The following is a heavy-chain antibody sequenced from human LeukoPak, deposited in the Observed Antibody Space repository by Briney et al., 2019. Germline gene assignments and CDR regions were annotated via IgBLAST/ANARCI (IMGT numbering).Heavy chain of an antibody. CDR2: ISGSADNT. D-gene: IGHD1-26*01. J-gene: IGHJ4*02. CDR1: GFTFSSYA. Sequence: GGSLTLSCAASGFTFSSYAMSWVRQAPGKGLEWVSGISGSADNTYYADSVKGRFTISRDNSKKTLYLQMNSLRAEDTAVYYCAREQWELYYWGQGTLVTVSS. CDR3: AREQWELYY. V-gene: IGHV3-23*01.